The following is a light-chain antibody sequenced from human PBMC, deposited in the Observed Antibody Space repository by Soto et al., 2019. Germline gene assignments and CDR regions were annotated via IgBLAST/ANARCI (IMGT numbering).Light chain of an antibody. CDR2: GAS. CDR3: LQYGISPRLT. J-gene: IGKJ4*01. CDR1: QSVSSSY. V-gene: IGKV3-20*01. Sequence: EIVLTQSPGTLSLSPGERATLSCRASQSVSSSYLAWYQQKPGQAPRLLIYGASSRATGIPDRFSGSGSGTDFTLTISRLEPEDFAVYYCLQYGISPRLTFGGENRV.